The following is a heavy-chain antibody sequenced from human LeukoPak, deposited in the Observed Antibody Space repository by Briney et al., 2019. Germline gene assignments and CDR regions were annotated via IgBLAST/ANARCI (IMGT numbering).Heavy chain of an antibody. Sequence: GASVKVSCKASGYTFTSYFMYWVRQAPGQGLEWMGRISAYNGNTSYAQKFQGRVTMTRDMSTSTVYMELSSLRSEDTAVYYCARGRIVVVTYDYWGQGTLVTVSS. CDR1: GYTFTSYF. CDR2: ISAYNGNT. CDR3: ARGRIVVVTYDY. V-gene: IGHV1-46*01. J-gene: IGHJ4*02. D-gene: IGHD2-21*02.